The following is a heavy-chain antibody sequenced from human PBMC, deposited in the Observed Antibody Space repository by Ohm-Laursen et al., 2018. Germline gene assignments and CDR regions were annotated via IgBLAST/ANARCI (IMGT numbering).Heavy chain of an antibody. CDR3: SKDQVETAIRGVGMDV. CDR2: MSYDGSNK. Sequence: SLRLSCAASGFSFSSYAVTWVRQAPGKGLEWVAVMSYDGSNKNYANFVKGRFTISRDNSKNTLYLQMNSLRTEDTAVYFCSKDQVETAIRGVGMDVWGQGTTVTVSS. V-gene: IGHV3-30*18. D-gene: IGHD5-18*01. J-gene: IGHJ6*02. CDR1: GFSFSSYA.